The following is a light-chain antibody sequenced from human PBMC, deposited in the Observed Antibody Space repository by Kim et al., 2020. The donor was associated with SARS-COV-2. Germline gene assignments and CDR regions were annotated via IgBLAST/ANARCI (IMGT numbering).Light chain of an antibody. CDR2: RDS. V-gene: IGLV3-9*01. CDR1: NIGNKN. Sequence: SYELTQPLSVSVALGQTARITCGGNNIGNKNVHWYQQKPGQAPVLVIYRDSNRPSGLPERFSGSNSGNTATLTISRAQAGDEADYYCQVWDSSTGVFGTG. CDR3: QVWDSSTGV. J-gene: IGLJ1*01.